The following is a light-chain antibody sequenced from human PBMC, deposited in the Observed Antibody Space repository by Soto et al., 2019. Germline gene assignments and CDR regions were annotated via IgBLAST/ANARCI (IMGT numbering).Light chain of an antibody. V-gene: IGKV3-11*01. CDR3: QQRSDWPS. Sequence: EIAMTQSPATLSVSPGERATLSCRASQSVSSKLAWYQQKPGQAPRLLIYDASTRATGIPARFSGSGSGTDFTLTISSLEPEDFAVYYCQQRSDWPSFGQGTRLEIK. CDR1: QSVSSK. CDR2: DAS. J-gene: IGKJ5*01.